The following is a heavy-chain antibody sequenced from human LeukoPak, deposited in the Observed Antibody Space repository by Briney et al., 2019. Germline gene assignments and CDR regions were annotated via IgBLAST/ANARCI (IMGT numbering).Heavy chain of an antibody. CDR3: ARAGAARPTPLYYFDY. Sequence: GGSLRLSCAASGFTFSSYWMSWVRRAPGKGLEWVANIKQDGSEKYYVDSVKGRFTISRDNAKNSLYLQMNSLRAEDTAVYYCARAGAARPTPLYYFDYWGQGTLVTVSS. CDR2: IKQDGSEK. CDR1: GFTFSSYW. V-gene: IGHV3-7*01. D-gene: IGHD6-6*01. J-gene: IGHJ4*02.